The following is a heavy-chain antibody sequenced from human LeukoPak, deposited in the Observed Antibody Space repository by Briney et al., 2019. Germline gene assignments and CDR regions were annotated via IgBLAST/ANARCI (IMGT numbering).Heavy chain of an antibody. J-gene: IGHJ4*02. CDR2: ISSSSSYT. D-gene: IGHD6-13*01. CDR1: GFTFSDYY. Sequence: GGSLRLSCAASGFTFSDYYMSWIRQAPGKGLEWVSYISSSSSYTNYADSAKGRFTISRDNAKNSLYLQMNSLRAEDTAVYYCASLAAGSWVFFDYWGQGTLVTASS. V-gene: IGHV3-11*06. CDR3: ASLAAGSWVFFDY.